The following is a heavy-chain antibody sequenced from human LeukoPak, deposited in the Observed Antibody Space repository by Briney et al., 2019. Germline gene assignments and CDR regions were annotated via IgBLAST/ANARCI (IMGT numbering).Heavy chain of an antibody. CDR2: IGTKSVGEPT. CDR3: TTARPTVTSR. CDR1: GFTFSDAW. J-gene: IGHJ4*02. V-gene: IGHV3-15*04. D-gene: IGHD4-17*01. Sequence: PGGSLRLSCAASGFTFSDAWMTWVRQVPGKGLEWVGRIGTKSVGEPTQYAAPVRGRFTISRDDSKNTLYLQMNSLRIEDTAVYSCTTARPTVTSRWGQGTLVTVSS.